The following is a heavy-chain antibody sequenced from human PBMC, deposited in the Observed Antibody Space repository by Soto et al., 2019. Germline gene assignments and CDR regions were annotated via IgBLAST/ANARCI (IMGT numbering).Heavy chain of an antibody. CDR1: GGSISRYY. Sequence: SETLSLTCTVSGGSISRYYWSWIRQPPGKGLEWIGYIYYSGSTNYNPSLKSRVTISVDTPKNQFSLKLSSVTAADTAVYYCARPAYSGYWLYFDYWGQGTLVTVSS. V-gene: IGHV4-59*08. CDR2: IYYSGST. D-gene: IGHD3-22*01. CDR3: ARPAYSGYWLYFDY. J-gene: IGHJ4*02.